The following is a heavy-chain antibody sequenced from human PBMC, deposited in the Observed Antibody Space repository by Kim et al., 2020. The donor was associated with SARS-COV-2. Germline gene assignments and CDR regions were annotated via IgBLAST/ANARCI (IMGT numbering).Heavy chain of an antibody. Sequence: VWLGGIYYMGSTHSNPSPKSRVPISVDTSQNQSSLKLSSVTAADTAVYYCARHLRAGFIAARPFYFDYWGQGTLVTVSS. J-gene: IGHJ4*02. V-gene: IGHV4-39*01. D-gene: IGHD6-6*01. CDR3: ARHLRAGFIAARPFYFDY. CDR2: IYYMGST.